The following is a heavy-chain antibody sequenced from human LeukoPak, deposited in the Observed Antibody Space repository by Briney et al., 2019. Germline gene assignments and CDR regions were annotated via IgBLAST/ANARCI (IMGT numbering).Heavy chain of an antibody. Sequence: SETLSLTCTVSGGSISSSSYYWGWIRQPPGKGLEWIGSIYYSGSTYYNPSLKSRVTISVDTSKNQFSLKLSSVTAADTAVYYCARSGGNYCSGGSCYSGWFDPWGQGTLVTVSS. CDR1: GGSISSSSYY. CDR3: ARSGGNYCSGGSCYSGWFDP. D-gene: IGHD2-15*01. V-gene: IGHV4-39*07. J-gene: IGHJ5*02. CDR2: IYYSGST.